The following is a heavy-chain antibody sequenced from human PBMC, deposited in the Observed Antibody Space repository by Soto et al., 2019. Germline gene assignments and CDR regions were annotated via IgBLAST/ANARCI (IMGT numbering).Heavy chain of an antibody. Sequence: GSLRLSCAASGFSFSNYAMNWVRQAPGKGPEWVSAISAGGSNTNYADSVKGRFTISSDNSKNTLYLQMNGLRADDTAVYYCAKEYSTSFDYWGQGTPVTVSS. CDR2: ISAGGSNT. V-gene: IGHV3-23*01. CDR3: AKEYSTSFDY. D-gene: IGHD6-6*01. J-gene: IGHJ4*02. CDR1: GFSFSNYA.